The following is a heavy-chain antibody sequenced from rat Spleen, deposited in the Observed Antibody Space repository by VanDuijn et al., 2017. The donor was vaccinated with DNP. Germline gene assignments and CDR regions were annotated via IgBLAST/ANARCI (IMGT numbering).Heavy chain of an antibody. V-gene: IGHV5-25*01. CDR3: VRHVKASHYWFFDF. CDR2: ISTGGGNT. Sequence: EVQLVESGGGLVQPGSPLKLSCAASGFTFSSNWLSWIRQAPTKGLEWVASISTGGGNTYYSDSVKGRFSVSRDNAKSTLYLQMNSLRSEDSATYYCVRHVKASHYWFFDFWGPGTMVTVSS. CDR1: GFTFSSNW. J-gene: IGHJ1*01.